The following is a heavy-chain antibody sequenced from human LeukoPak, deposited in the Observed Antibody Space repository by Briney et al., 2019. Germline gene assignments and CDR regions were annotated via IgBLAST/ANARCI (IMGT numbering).Heavy chain of an antibody. D-gene: IGHD3-10*01. CDR1: GFTFSRYA. CDR2: ISYDGSNK. Sequence: LRLSCAASGFTFSRYAMHWVRQAPGKGLEWVAVISYDGSNKYYADSVKGRFTISRDNSKNMVYLQMNSLRAEDTAVYYCARDPVPVRGLNGGYFDYWGQGTLVTVSS. CDR3: ARDPVPVRGLNGGYFDY. J-gene: IGHJ4*02. V-gene: IGHV3-30*04.